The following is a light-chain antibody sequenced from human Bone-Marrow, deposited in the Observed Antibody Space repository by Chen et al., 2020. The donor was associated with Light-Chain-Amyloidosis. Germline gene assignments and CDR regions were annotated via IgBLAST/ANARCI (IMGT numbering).Light chain of an antibody. V-gene: IGKV3-20*01. CDR2: VAS. CDR3: QQDGSSPGT. J-gene: IGKJ4*02. Sequence: IVLTQLPGPLSLSPGGRATPSCRASQSVSSSYLAWYQQKPGQAPRLLIYVASSRATGVPDRFSGSGSGTDFTLTISRLEPEDVAVYYCQQDGSSPGTFGRGTKVEIK. CDR1: QSVSSSY.